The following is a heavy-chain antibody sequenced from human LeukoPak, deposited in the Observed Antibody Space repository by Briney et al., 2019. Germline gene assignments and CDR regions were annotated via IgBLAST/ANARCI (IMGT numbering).Heavy chain of an antibody. CDR2: ISGSGGST. D-gene: IGHD2-2*01. CDR3: ARYCSSTGCEHYYYYGMDV. V-gene: IGHV3-23*01. Sequence: GGSLRLSCAASGFTFSSYAMSWVRQAPGKGLEWVSAISGSGGSTYYADSVKGRFTISRDNSKKTLYLQMNSLRAEDTAVYYCARYCSSTGCEHYYYYGMDVWGQGTTVTVSS. CDR1: GFTFSSYA. J-gene: IGHJ6*02.